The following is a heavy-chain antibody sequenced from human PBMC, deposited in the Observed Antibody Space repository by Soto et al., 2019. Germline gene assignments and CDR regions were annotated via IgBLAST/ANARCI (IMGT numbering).Heavy chain of an antibody. CDR1: GFTFSVYS. V-gene: IGHV3-48*01. D-gene: IGHD3-10*01. CDR3: ARASGSGSSYNVVDY. CDR2: ISSSSSTI. J-gene: IGHJ4*02. Sequence: EVQLVESGGGLVQPGGSLRLSCAASGFTFSVYSMNWVRQAPGKGLEWLSYISSSSSTIYYADSAKGRFTTSRDNAKNSLYLQMNSLRAEDTAVYYCARASGSGSSYNVVDYWGQGTLVTVSS.